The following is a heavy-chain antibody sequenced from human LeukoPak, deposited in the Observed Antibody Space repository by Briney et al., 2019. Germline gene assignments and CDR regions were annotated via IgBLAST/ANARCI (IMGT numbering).Heavy chain of an antibody. D-gene: IGHD2-21*02. J-gene: IGHJ4*02. CDR1: GFTFSSYA. CDR3: AKVPHGGDRIDY. V-gene: IGHV3-23*01. Sequence: GGSLRLSCAASGFTFSSYAMSWVRQAPGKGLEWVSMISGSGGSTYYTDSVKGRFTISRDNSKNTLYLQMNSLRAEDTAVYYCAKVPHGGDRIDYWDQGTLVTVSS. CDR2: ISGSGGST.